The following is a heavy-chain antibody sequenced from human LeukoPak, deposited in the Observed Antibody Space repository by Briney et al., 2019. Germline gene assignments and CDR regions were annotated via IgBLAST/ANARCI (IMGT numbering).Heavy chain of an antibody. Sequence: ASVKVSCKASGYTFTSYDINWVRQATGQGLEWMGWMNPNSGNTGYAQKFQGRVTITRDTSASTAYMELSSLRSEDTAVYYCARVPYSGSYYIDWGQGTLVTVSS. J-gene: IGHJ4*02. CDR2: MNPNSGNT. V-gene: IGHV1-8*03. CDR3: ARVPYSGSYYID. CDR1: GYTFTSYD. D-gene: IGHD1-26*01.